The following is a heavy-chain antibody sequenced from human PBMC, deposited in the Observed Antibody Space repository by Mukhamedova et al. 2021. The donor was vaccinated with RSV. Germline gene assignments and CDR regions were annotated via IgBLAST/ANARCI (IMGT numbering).Heavy chain of an antibody. V-gene: IGHV3-7*03. Sequence: GLEWVASIKQDGSEKYYVDSVKGRFTISRDNAKNSLYLQMNSLRAEDTAVYYCARSICGGDCYYHYWGQGTLVTVSS. CDR3: ARSICGGDCYYHY. CDR2: IKQDGSEK. J-gene: IGHJ4*02. D-gene: IGHD2-21*02.